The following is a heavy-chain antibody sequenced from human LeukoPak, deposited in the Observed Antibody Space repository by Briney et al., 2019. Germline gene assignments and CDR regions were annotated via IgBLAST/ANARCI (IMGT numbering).Heavy chain of an antibody. Sequence: GGSLRLSCAASGFTFSDYYMSWIRQAPGKGLEWVSYISSSGSTIYYADSVKGRFTISRDNAKNSLYLQMNSLRSEDTAVYYCARADLYDFWSGYYWFDPWGQGTLVTVSS. CDR2: ISSSGSTI. V-gene: IGHV3-11*01. CDR3: ARADLYDFWSGYYWFDP. CDR1: GFTFSDYY. J-gene: IGHJ5*02. D-gene: IGHD3-3*01.